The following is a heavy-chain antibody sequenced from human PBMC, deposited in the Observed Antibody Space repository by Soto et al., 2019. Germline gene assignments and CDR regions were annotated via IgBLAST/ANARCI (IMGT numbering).Heavy chain of an antibody. V-gene: IGHV3-30*18. CDR1: GFSFSDYS. CDR3: AKDSASYYDFWSGYYLRLNYYYYMDV. CDR2: ISYNGSNK. Sequence: HPGGSLRLSCAASGFSFSDYSMNWVRQAPGKGLEWVAVISYNGSNKYYTDTVKGQFTISKDNSKNTLYLQMNSLRAEDTAVYYCAKDSASYYDFWSGYYLRLNYYYYMDVWGKGTTVTVSS. D-gene: IGHD3-3*01. J-gene: IGHJ6*03.